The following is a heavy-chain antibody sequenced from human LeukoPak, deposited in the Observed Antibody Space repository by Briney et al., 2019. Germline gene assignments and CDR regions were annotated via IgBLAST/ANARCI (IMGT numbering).Heavy chain of an antibody. Sequence: SQTLSLTCTVSGGTISSGGYYWSWIRQHPGKGLEWIGFINYRGSTYYNPSLKSRITISVDTSKDQFSLKLSSLTAADTAVYYCARDLSSATRQLDLWGQGTLVTVSS. J-gene: IGHJ4*02. CDR1: GGTISSGGYY. V-gene: IGHV4-31*03. CDR2: INYRGST. D-gene: IGHD2-15*01. CDR3: ARDLSSATRQLDL.